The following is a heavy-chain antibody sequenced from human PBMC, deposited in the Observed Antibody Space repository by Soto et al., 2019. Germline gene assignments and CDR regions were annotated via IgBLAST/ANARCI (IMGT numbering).Heavy chain of an antibody. CDR1: GGSISSGGYY. D-gene: IGHD3-10*01. V-gene: IGHV4-31*03. CDR3: ARDRGPKSEDYYGSGDYGMDV. CDR2: IYYSGST. J-gene: IGHJ6*02. Sequence: SETLSLTCTVSGGSISSGGYYWSWIRQHPGKGLEWIGYIYYSGSTYYNPSLKSRVTISVDTSKNQFSLKLSSVTAADTAVYYCARDRGPKSEDYYGSGDYGMDVWGQGTTVTVSS.